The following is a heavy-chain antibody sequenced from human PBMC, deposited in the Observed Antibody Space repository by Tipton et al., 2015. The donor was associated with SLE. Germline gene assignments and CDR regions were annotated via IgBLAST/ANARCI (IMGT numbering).Heavy chain of an antibody. CDR1: GGSINSGTYY. Sequence: TLSLTCTLSGGSINSGTYYWSWIRQPAGKGLEWIGHIFSRGSTDYNPSLMSRVTISRDTSKNQFSLRLTSVTAADTALYYCSRGVEGYSSSWFKGFFDVWGQESLVTVSS. CDR2: IFSRGST. D-gene: IGHD6-6*01. J-gene: IGHJ4*02. V-gene: IGHV4-61*09. CDR3: SRGVEGYSSSWFKGFFDV.